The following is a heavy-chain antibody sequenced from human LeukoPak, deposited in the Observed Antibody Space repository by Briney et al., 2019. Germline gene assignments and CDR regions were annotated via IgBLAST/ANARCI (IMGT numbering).Heavy chain of an antibody. D-gene: IGHD1-26*01. CDR3: AKDISASGYSDY. J-gene: IGHJ4*02. Sequence: PGGSLRLSCAASGFTFSSYSMNWVRQAPGKGLEWVSFISSSSSDIYYADSVKGRFTISRDNAKNSLYLQMNSLRAEDTALYYCAKDISASGYSDYWGQGTLVTVSS. V-gene: IGHV3-21*04. CDR1: GFTFSSYS. CDR2: ISSSSSDI.